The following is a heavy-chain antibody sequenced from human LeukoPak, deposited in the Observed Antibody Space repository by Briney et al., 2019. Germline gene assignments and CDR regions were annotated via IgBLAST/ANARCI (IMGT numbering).Heavy chain of an antibody. J-gene: IGHJ3*01. CDR2: VSTSGRT. CDR3: AVGRPRNTTRLDDGYDF. CDR1: GGSITTYY. Sequence: KPSETLSLTCTVSGGSITTYYWSWIRQPAGKGLEWIGRVSTSGRTNYNPSLKSRLTMSADTSKKQFSLILNSVTAADTAVYSCAVGRPRNTTRLDDGYDFWGQGTMVTVSS. D-gene: IGHD1-1*01. V-gene: IGHV4-4*07.